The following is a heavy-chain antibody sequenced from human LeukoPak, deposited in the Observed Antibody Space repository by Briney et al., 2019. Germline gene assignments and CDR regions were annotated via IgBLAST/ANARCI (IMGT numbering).Heavy chain of an antibody. J-gene: IGHJ6*02. CDR2: INPSGGST. V-gene: IGHV1-46*01. Sequence: ASVKVSCKASGYTFTSYYMHWVRQAPGQGLEWMGIINPSGGSTSYAQKFQGRVTITADESTSTAYMELSSLRSEDTAVYYCARDSRYYDFWSGYFYYYYYGMDVWGQGTTVTVSS. CDR3: ARDSRYYDFWSGYFYYYYYGMDV. D-gene: IGHD3-3*01. CDR1: GYTFTSYY.